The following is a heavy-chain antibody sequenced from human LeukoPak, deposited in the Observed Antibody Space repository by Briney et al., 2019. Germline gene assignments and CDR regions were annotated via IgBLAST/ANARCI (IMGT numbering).Heavy chain of an antibody. V-gene: IGHV3-30*03. D-gene: IGHD3-22*01. CDR2: ISYDGSNK. CDR1: GFNFSSKG. CDR3: ARRNHYDSKEIDY. Sequence: TGGSLRLSCAVSGFNFSSKGMHWVRQAPGKGLEWVAVISYDGSNKYYADSVKGRFTISRDNSKNTLYLQMYSLRAEDTAVYYCARRNHYDSKEIDYWGQGTLVTVSS. J-gene: IGHJ4*02.